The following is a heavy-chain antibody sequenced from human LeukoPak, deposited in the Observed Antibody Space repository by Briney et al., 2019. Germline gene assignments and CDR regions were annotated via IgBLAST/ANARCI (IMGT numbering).Heavy chain of an antibody. J-gene: IGHJ5*02. Sequence: PGGSLRLSCAASGSTFSAYWMTWVRQAPGKGLEWVANIKQDGSNVEYLDSVKGRFTISRDNAKSSLYLQMNTLRVEDTAVYYCVAGSGRLGETWGRGTLVTVSS. CDR2: IKQDGSNV. V-gene: IGHV3-7*01. CDR1: GSTFSAYW. D-gene: IGHD6-19*01. CDR3: VAGSGRLGET.